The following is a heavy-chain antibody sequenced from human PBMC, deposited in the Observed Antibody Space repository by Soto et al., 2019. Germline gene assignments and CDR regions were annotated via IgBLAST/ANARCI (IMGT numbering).Heavy chain of an antibody. J-gene: IGHJ3*01. V-gene: IGHV3-33*01. CDR2: IWYDGSNK. Sequence: GGSLRLSCAASGFTFSSYGMHWVRQAPGKGLEWVAVIWYDGSNKYYADFVKGRFIISRDNAKNTVDLQMNSVRAEDTAVYYCARGDRGAFDLWGQGTVVTVSS. CDR3: ARGDRGAFDL. CDR1: GFTFSSYG. D-gene: IGHD1-26*01.